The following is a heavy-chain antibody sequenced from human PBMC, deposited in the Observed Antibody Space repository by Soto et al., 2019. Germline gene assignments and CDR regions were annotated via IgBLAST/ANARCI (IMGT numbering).Heavy chain of an antibody. Sequence: QVQLQESGPGLVKPSETLSLTCTVSGGSISSYYWSWIRQPAGKGLEWIGRIYTSGSTNYNPSLKSRVTMSVDTSKNQFALKLSAVTAADTVVYYCARELGGYCSSTSCYGSGGMDVWGQGTTVTVSS. CDR1: GGSISSYY. CDR3: ARELGGYCSSTSCYGSGGMDV. D-gene: IGHD2-2*01. V-gene: IGHV4-4*07. CDR2: IYTSGST. J-gene: IGHJ6*02.